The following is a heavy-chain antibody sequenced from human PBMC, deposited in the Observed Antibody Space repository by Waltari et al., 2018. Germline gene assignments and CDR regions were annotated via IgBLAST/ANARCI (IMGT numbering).Heavy chain of an antibody. J-gene: IGHJ5*02. CDR3: ARGPGIAVAGIWFDP. CDR2: IYYSVST. V-gene: IGHV4-59*01. D-gene: IGHD6-19*01. CDR1: GGSISRYS. Sequence: QVQLPESGPGLVKPSEPLSLTCTVSGGSISRYSCSWIPQPPGKGLEWIGYIYYSVSTNYNPSLKSRVTISVDTSKNQFSLKLSSVTAADTAVYYCARGPGIAVAGIWFDPWGQGTLVTVSS.